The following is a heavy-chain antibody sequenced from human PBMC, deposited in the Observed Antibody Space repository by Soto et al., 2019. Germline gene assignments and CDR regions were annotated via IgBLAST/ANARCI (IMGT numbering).Heavy chain of an antibody. J-gene: IGHJ6*01. D-gene: IGHD5-12*01. V-gene: IGHV4-39*01. CDR3: ASRGPTYYYYGMEV. CDR1: VVSISSSSYY. CDR2: IYYSGST. Sequence: SETLSLTCTFSVVSISSSSYYCGWIRQPPWKGLEWIGSIYYSGSTYYNPSLKSRVTISVDTSKNQFSLKLSSVTAADTAVYYCASRGPTYYYYGMEVWGQGTTVTVSS.